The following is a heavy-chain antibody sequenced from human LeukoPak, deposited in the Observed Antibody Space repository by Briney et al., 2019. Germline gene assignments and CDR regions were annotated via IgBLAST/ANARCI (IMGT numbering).Heavy chain of an antibody. V-gene: IGHV3-30*18. J-gene: IGHJ5*02. D-gene: IGHD3-22*01. CDR2: ISYDGSNK. Sequence: GRSLRLSCAASGFTFSSYGMHWVRQAPGKGLEGVAVISYDGSNKYYADSVKGRFTISRDNSKNTLYLQMNSLRAEDTAVYYCAKTYYYDSSGFSAFDPWGQGALVTVSS. CDR3: AKTYYYDSSGFSAFDP. CDR1: GFTFSSYG.